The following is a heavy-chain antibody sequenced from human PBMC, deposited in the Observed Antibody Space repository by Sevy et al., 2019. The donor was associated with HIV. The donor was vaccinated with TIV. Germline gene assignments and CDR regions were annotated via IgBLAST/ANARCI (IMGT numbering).Heavy chain of an antibody. CDR1: GITFSTSG. Sequence: GGSLRLSCVVSGITFSTSGMHWVRQAPGKGLEWVAVISYHGRDKFYADSVKGRSTISRDNAKNILYLQMISLRAEDTAVYYCAKGFTGYNCMDVWGQGTMVTVSS. D-gene: IGHD3-9*01. CDR3: AKGFTGYNCMDV. V-gene: IGHV3-30*18. CDR2: ISYHGRDK. J-gene: IGHJ6*02.